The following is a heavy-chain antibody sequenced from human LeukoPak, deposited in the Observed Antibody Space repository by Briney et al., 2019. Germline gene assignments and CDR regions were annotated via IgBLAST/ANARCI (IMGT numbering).Heavy chain of an antibody. D-gene: IGHD2-2*01. V-gene: IGHV3-21*01. J-gene: IGHJ6*02. CDR3: ARGVQVVPAAMWYYYYGMDV. Sequence: GGSLRLSCAASGFTFSSYSMNWVRQAPGKGLEWVSSISSSSSYIYYADSVKGRFTISRDNAKNSLYLQMNSLRAEDTAVYYCARGVQVVPAAMWYYYYGMDVWGQGTTVTVSS. CDR2: ISSSSSYI. CDR1: GFTFSSYS.